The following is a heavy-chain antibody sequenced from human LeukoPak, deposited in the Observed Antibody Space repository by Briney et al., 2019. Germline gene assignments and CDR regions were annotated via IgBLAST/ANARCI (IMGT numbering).Heavy chain of an antibody. CDR1: GYPINNAYY. D-gene: IGHD2-2*01. Sequence: SETLSLTCTVSGYPINNAYYWVWRRPPPGRGLEWIGINYHADSSYYNSSLKRGINLTADTSRNQFSLKLIFVTAADTAVYYCARQYDSYFYYYVDLWGTGTTVTVSS. V-gene: IGHV4-38-2*02. J-gene: IGHJ6*03. CDR2: NYHADSS. CDR3: ARQYDSYFYYYVDL.